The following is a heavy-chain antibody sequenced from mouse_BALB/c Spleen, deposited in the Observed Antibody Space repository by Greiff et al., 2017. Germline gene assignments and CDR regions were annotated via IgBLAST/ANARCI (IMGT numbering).Heavy chain of an antibody. D-gene: IGHD2-14*01. CDR1: GFSLTSYG. Sequence: VKLVESGPGLVQPSQSLSITCTVSGFSLTSYGVHWVRQSPGKGLEWLGVIWSGGSTDDNAAFISRLSISKDNSKSQVFFKMNSLQADDTAIYYCARNGNYRYERGPHYYAMDYWGQGTSVTVSS. CDR3: ARNGNYRYERGPHYYAMDY. CDR2: IWSGGST. J-gene: IGHJ4*01. V-gene: IGHV2-4-1*01.